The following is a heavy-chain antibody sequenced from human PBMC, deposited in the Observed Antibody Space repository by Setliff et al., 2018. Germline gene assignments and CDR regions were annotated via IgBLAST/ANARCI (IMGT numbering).Heavy chain of an antibody. CDR3: ARGRMRGSCSGPSCTYDPFDI. D-gene: IGHD2-2*01. J-gene: IGHJ3*02. CDR2: SSHSGST. V-gene: IGHV4-34*01. Sequence: ETLSLTCSVYGESFSNNYWSWIRQPPGKGLEWIGESSHSGSTSYSPSLMSRVSISVDTSKNQFSLILRSVTAADTAVYYCARGRMRGSCSGPSCTYDPFDIWGQGTPVTVSS. CDR1: GESFSNNY.